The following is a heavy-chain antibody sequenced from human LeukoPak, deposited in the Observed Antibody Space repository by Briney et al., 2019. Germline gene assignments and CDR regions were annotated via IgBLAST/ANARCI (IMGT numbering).Heavy chain of an antibody. CDR2: ISASGDST. J-gene: IGHJ4*02. D-gene: IGHD6-19*01. CDR3: AKVVAVAGVFDY. V-gene: IGHV3-23*01. Sequence: PGGSLRLSCAASGFTFSYYAMSWVRQAPGKGLEWVSGISASGDSTYYADSVKGRFTISRDNSKNTLYLQMSSLRAEDTAVYYCAKVVAVAGVFDYWGQGTLVTVSS. CDR1: GFTFSYYA.